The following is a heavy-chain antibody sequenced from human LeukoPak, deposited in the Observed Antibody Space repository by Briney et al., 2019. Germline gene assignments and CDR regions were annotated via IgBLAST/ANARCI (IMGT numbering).Heavy chain of an antibody. CDR2: IYYSGSA. Sequence: PSETLSLTCPVSGGSISNSSYYWAWIRQPPGKGLEWIGSIYYSGSAYYHPPLRSRVTMSVDTSKNQFSLRLTSVTAADTAVYFCTRLHWGSGGSGSFDYWGQGTLVTVSS. CDR1: GGSISNSSYY. D-gene: IGHD7-27*01. CDR3: TRLHWGSGGSGSFDY. V-gene: IGHV4-39*01. J-gene: IGHJ4*02.